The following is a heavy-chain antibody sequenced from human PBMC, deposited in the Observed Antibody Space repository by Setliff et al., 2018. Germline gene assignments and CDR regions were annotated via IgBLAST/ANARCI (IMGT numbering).Heavy chain of an antibody. J-gene: IGHJ3*02. CDR1: GGTFSSYA. CDR2: IIPIFGTA. V-gene: IGHV1-69*13. D-gene: IGHD3-22*01. Sequence: ASVKVSCKASGGTFSSYAISWVRQALGQGLEWMGGIIPIFGTANYAQKFQGRVTITADESTSTAYMELSSLRSEDTAVYYCARDGDNYYDSSGYYLNHAFDIWGQGTMVTVSS. CDR3: ARDGDNYYDSSGYYLNHAFDI.